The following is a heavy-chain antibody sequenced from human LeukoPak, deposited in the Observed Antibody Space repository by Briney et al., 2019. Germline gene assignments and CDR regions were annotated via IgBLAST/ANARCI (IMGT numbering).Heavy chain of an antibody. CDR1: GVTFSDDA. D-gene: IGHD3-3*01. J-gene: IGHJ4*03. CDR3: AKRLSFGVAIGDFDY. V-gene: IGHV3-23*01. Sequence: GGSLRLSCAASGVTFSDDAMSWGRQAPGKGLKGVSAISGSGDSTYYADSVKGRFTISRDTSMETLYLQMNSLRAEDTATYFCAKRLSFGVAIGDFDYWGQGALV. CDR2: ISGSGDST.